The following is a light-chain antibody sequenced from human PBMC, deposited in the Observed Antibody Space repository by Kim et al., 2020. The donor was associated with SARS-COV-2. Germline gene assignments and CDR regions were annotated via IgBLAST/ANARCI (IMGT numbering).Light chain of an antibody. CDR2: AKN. J-gene: IGLJ2*01. CDR3: NSRDSSGNHVV. CDR1: SIRTYN. V-gene: IGLV3-19*01. Sequence: ALEQTVSITVQGDSIRTYNASWYQQKPGQAPLLVIYAKNNRPSGIPDRFSGASSGNTASLTIAGAQAEDEADYYCNSRDSSGNHVVFGGGTQLTVL.